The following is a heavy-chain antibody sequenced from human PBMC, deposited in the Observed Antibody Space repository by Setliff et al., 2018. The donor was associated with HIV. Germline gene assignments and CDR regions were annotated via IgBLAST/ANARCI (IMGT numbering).Heavy chain of an antibody. Sequence: GESLKISCAASGFSVSSNYMTWVRQPPGKGLEWVSVLYTGGDSYYADSVKGRFTISRDNSKNTLYLQMNSLRVEDTAVYYCARDASPDLSAFDIWGQGTRVTVSS. J-gene: IGHJ3*02. CDR2: LYTGGDS. CDR3: ARDASPDLSAFDI. V-gene: IGHV3-53*01. CDR1: GFSVSSNY.